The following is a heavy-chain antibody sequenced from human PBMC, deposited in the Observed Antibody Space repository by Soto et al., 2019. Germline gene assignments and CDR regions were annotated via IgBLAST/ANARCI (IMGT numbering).Heavy chain of an antibody. CDR1: GFTFSSYA. D-gene: IGHD6-13*01. Sequence: QVQLVESGGGVVQPGRSLRLSCAASGFTFSSYAMHWVRQAPGKGLEWVAVISYDGSNKYYADSVKGRFTISRDNSKSTLYLQMNSLRAEDTAVYYCARDGSSSWYYFDYWGQGTLVTVSS. V-gene: IGHV3-30-3*01. CDR2: ISYDGSNK. J-gene: IGHJ4*02. CDR3: ARDGSSSWYYFDY.